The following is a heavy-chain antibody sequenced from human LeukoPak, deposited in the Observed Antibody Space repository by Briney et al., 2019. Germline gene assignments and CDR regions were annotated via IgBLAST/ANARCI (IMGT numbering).Heavy chain of an antibody. CDR2: IYHSGST. D-gene: IGHD3-10*01. CDR3: AREMWGLGSYD. Sequence: SETLSLTCAVSGGSISSGGYSWSWIRQPPGKGLEWIGYIYHSGSTYYNPSLKSRVTISVDRSKNQFSLKLSSVTAADTAVYYCAREMWGLGSYDWGQGTLVTVSS. CDR1: GGSISSGGYS. J-gene: IGHJ4*02. V-gene: IGHV4-30-2*01.